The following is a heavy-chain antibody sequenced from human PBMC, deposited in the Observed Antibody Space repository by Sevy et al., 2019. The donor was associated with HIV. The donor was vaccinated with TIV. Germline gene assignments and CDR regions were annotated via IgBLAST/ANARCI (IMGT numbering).Heavy chain of an antibody. CDR3: AKGYGSGSPPDS. CDR2: ISGSGGST. V-gene: IGHV3-23*01. J-gene: IGHJ4*02. CDR1: GFIFNSYA. Sequence: GGSLRLSCAASGFIFNSYAMSWVRQAPGKGIEWVSGISGSGGSTYYADSVKGRSSISRDNSRHTVYLEINSLRAEDTAVYFCAKGYGSGSPPDSWGQGTLVTVSS. D-gene: IGHD3-10*01.